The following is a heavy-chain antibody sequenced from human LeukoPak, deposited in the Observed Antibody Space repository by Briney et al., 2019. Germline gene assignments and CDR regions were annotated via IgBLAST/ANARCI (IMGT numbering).Heavy chain of an antibody. Sequence: ASVKVSCKASGYTFTGYHMHWVRQAPGQGLEWMGRINPNSGDTNYAQKFQGRVAMTRDTSISTAFMELTRLRSDDTAVYYCTRDYCSSTSCLFDYWGQGTLVTVSS. CDR2: INPNSGDT. V-gene: IGHV1-2*06. CDR3: TRDYCSSTSCLFDY. CDR1: GYTFTGYH. D-gene: IGHD2-2*01. J-gene: IGHJ4*02.